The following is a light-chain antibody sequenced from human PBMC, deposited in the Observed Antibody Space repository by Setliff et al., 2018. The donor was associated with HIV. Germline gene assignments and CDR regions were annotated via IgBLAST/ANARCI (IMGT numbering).Light chain of an antibody. CDR1: SSNIGAGYD. CDR2: DDN. CDR3: GTWDSSLSGVV. J-gene: IGLJ2*01. V-gene: IGLV1-51*01. Sequence: QSVLTQPPSVSGAPGQRVTISCTGSSSNIGAGYDVHWYQQLPGTAPKLLIYDDNKRPSGIPDRFSGSKSDTSATLGITGLQTGDEADYYCGTWDSSLSGVVFGGGTQLTVL.